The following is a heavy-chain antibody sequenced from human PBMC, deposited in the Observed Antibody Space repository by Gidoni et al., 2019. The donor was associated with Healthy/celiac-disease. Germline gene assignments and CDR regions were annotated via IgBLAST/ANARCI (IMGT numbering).Heavy chain of an antibody. J-gene: IGHJ4*02. CDR2: ISSSSSYI. CDR1: GFTFSSYS. V-gene: IGHV3-21*01. Sequence: EVQLVESGGGLVKPGGSLRLSCAASGFTFSSYSMNWVRQAPGKGVEWVSSISSSSSYIYYADSVKGRFTISRDNAKNSLYLQMNSLRAEDTAVYYCARDGTDYGDYYFDYWGQGTLVTVSS. CDR3: ARDGTDYGDYYFDY. D-gene: IGHD4-17*01.